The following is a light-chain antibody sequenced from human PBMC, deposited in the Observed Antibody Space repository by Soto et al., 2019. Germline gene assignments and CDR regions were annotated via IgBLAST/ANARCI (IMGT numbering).Light chain of an antibody. Sequence: DIQMTQSPSSLSASVGDRVTITCRASQSISSYLNWYQQKPGKAPKLLIYAASSLQSGVPSRFSGSGSGTEFTLTINSLQPEDFATYYCQQLMSYPITFGQGTRLEIK. V-gene: IGKV1-39*01. J-gene: IGKJ5*01. CDR2: AAS. CDR1: QSISSY. CDR3: QQLMSYPIT.